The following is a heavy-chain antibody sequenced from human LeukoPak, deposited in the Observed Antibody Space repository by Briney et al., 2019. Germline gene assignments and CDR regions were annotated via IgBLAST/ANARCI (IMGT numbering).Heavy chain of an antibody. V-gene: IGHV3-74*01. CDR3: LRHGSPNY. D-gene: IGHD2-2*03. CDR1: GFTFSSYW. Sequence: GGSLRLSCAASGFTFSSYWMHWVRQVPGKGLVWVSRINTDGSSTNYADSVKGRFTISRDNAKNTLYLEVNSLTAEDTAVYYCLRHGSPNYWGQGTLVTVSS. J-gene: IGHJ4*02. CDR2: INTDGSST.